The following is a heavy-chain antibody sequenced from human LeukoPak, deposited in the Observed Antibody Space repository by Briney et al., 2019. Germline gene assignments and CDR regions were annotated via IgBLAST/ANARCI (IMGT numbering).Heavy chain of an antibody. CDR3: ARSTYSSSSYYFDY. Sequence: GGSLRLSYAASGFTFSNYGIHWVRQAPGKGLEWVAVIWTDGINKYYVGSVKGRFTISRDNSKNTLYLQMNSLRADDTAVYYCARSTYSSSSYYFDYWGQGSLVTVSS. CDR2: IWTDGINK. D-gene: IGHD6-13*01. J-gene: IGHJ4*02. V-gene: IGHV3-33*01. CDR1: GFTFSNYG.